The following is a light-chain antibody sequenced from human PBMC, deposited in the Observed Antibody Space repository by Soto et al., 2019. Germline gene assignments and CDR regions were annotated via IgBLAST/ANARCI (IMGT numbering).Light chain of an antibody. J-gene: IGLJ1*01. V-gene: IGLV3-21*02. CDR1: NIGGKS. CDR2: DDN. CDR3: QVWDSSNDHYV. Sequence: SYELTQPPSVSVAPGQTARITCGKNNIGGKSVHWYQQKPGQAPVLVVYDDNDRPSGIPERFSGSNSGNTATLTISRAEAGDEADYYCQVWDSSNDHYVFGTGTKVTVL.